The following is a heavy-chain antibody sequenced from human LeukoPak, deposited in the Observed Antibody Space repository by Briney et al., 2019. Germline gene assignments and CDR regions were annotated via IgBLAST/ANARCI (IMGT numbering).Heavy chain of an antibody. CDR2: IRYDGSNK. D-gene: IGHD1-26*01. J-gene: IGHJ6*03. V-gene: IGHV3-30*02. Sequence: QSGGSLRLSCAASGFTFSSYGMHWVRQAPGKGLEWVAFIRYDGSNKYYADSVKGRFTISRDTSKNALFLRMNSLRPEDRAVYYCARSLRDPMYSGILVPMDVWGKGTTVTVSS. CDR3: ARSLRDPMYSGILVPMDV. CDR1: GFTFSSYG.